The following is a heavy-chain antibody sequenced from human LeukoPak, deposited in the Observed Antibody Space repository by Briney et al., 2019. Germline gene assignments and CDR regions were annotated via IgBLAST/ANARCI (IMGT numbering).Heavy chain of an antibody. V-gene: IGHV1-3*03. Sequence: ASVKVSCKASGYTFTIYAMHWVRQAPGQRLEWMGWINAGNGNTKYSQEFQGRVTITRDTSASTAYMELSSLRSEDMAVYYCARDIAVAGPFDYWGQGTLVTVSS. CDR3: ARDIAVAGPFDY. CDR2: INAGNGNT. D-gene: IGHD6-19*01. CDR1: GYTFTIYA. J-gene: IGHJ4*02.